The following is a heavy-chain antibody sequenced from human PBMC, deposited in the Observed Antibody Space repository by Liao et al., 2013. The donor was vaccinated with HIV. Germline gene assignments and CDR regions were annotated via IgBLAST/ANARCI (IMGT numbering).Heavy chain of an antibody. V-gene: IGHV4-4*07. CDR2: IYTSGSA. Sequence: QVQLHESGPGLVKPSETLNLTCSVSGGSISGYYWSWIRQSAGTGLEWIGRIYTSGSANYNPSLKSRVTMSVDTSKNQLSLKLSSVTAADTAVYYCARGVPIEYWGQGTLVTVSS. CDR3: ARGVPIEY. CDR1: GGSISGYY. J-gene: IGHJ4*02.